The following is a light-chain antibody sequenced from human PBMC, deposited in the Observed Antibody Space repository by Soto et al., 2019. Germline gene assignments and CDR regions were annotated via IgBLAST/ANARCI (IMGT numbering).Light chain of an antibody. Sequence: DIQMTQSPSTLSGSVGDRVTITCRASQTISSWLAWYQQKPGKAPKLLIYKAYTLKSGVPSRFSGSGSGTEFTLTISSLQPDDFATYYCQHYNSYSEAFGLGTKVDIK. CDR1: QTISSW. J-gene: IGKJ1*01. CDR2: KAY. CDR3: QHYNSYSEA. V-gene: IGKV1-5*03.